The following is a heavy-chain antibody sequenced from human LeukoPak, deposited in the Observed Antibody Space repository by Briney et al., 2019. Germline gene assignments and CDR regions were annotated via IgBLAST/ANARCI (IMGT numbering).Heavy chain of an antibody. CDR3: AREHCSGGSCQYYFDY. CDR1: GFTFSSYG. J-gene: IGHJ4*02. Sequence: GRSLRLSCAASGFTFSSYGMHWVRQAPDKGLEWVAVIWYDGSNKYYADSVKGRFTISRDNSKNTLYLQMNSLRAEDTAVYYCAREHCSGGSCQYYFDYWGQGTLVTVSS. V-gene: IGHV3-33*01. CDR2: IWYDGSNK. D-gene: IGHD2-15*01.